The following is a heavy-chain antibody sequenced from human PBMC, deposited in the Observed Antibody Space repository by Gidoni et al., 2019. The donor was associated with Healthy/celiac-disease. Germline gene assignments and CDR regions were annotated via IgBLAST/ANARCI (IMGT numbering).Heavy chain of an antibody. CDR1: GYTFTSYD. CDR3: ARVSVGYYDILTGPDFDY. Sequence: QVQLVQSGAEVKKPGASVKVSCKASGYTFTSYDINWVRQATGQGLEWMGWMNPNSGNTGYAQKFQGRVTMTRNTSISTAYMELSSLRSEDTAVYYCARVSVGYYDILTGPDFDYWGQGTLVTVSS. J-gene: IGHJ4*02. CDR2: MNPNSGNT. V-gene: IGHV1-8*01. D-gene: IGHD3-9*01.